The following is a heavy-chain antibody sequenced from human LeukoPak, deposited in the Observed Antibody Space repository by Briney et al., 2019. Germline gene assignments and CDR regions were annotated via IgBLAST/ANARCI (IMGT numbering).Heavy chain of an antibody. Sequence: SETLSLTCTVSGGSISSSSYYWGWIRQPPGKGLEWIGSIYHSGSTYYNPSLKSRVTISVDTSKNQFSLKLSSVTAADTAVYYCARDRRFGESETGAVDYWGQGTLVTVSS. CDR2: IYHSGST. J-gene: IGHJ4*02. CDR1: GGSISSSSYY. D-gene: IGHD3-10*01. V-gene: IGHV4-39*07. CDR3: ARDRRFGESETGAVDY.